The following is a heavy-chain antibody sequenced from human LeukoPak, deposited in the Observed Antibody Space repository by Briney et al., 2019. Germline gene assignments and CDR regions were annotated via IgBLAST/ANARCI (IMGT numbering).Heavy chain of an antibody. J-gene: IGHJ4*02. CDR1: WSDFTNYW. D-gene: IGHD3-3*01. CDR2: IYPGDSDT. CDR3: ARFRRYYDFWSGYSPDN. Sequence: GASLQISSKVSWSDFTNYWIGWGRPMPGKGMEWMAIIYPGDSDTRYSPSFQGQVTISGDKSISTAYLQWSSLKASDTAMYYCARFRRYYDFWSGYSPDNCGQGPLVTVSS. V-gene: IGHV5-51*01.